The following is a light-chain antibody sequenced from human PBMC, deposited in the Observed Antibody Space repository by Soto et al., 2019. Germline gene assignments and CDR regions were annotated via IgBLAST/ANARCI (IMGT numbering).Light chain of an antibody. Sequence: QSVVTQPPSASGTPGQRVTISCSGSSSNIGTNAVNWCQQLPGTAPRLLIYSNDQRPPGVPDRFSGSKSGTSASLGIGGLQSEDEADYFCAVWDDSLNGWVFGGGTKLTVL. J-gene: IGLJ3*02. CDR3: AVWDDSLNGWV. CDR1: SSNIGTNA. V-gene: IGLV1-44*01. CDR2: SND.